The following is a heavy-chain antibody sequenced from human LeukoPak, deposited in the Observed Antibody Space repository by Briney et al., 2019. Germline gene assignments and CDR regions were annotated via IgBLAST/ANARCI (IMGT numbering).Heavy chain of an antibody. V-gene: IGHV1-69*13. J-gene: IGHJ4*02. CDR2: MIPIFGTA. CDR3: ARALNPSYYDSSGYSAFDY. CDR1: VCSFTSYA. Sequence: ASVKVSFKAAVCSFTSYASSWVRQAPRQRLEWMGGMIPIFGTASYAQKFQDRVTIPADEYTSTAYMELSSLRSEDTAVYYCARALNPSYYDSSGYSAFDYWGQGTLVTVSS. D-gene: IGHD3-22*01.